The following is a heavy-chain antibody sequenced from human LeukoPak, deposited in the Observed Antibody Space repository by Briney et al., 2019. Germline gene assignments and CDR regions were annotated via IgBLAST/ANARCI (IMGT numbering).Heavy chain of an antibody. Sequence: SQTLSLTCAISGDSVSSNSAAWNWIRQSPSRGLEWLGRTYYRSKWYNDYAVSVKSRITINPDTSKNQFSLQLNSVTPEDTAVYYCARDRRIAVAGGGNNWFDPWGQGTLVTVSS. CDR1: GDSVSSNSAA. D-gene: IGHD6-19*01. CDR3: ARDRRIAVAGGGNNWFDP. J-gene: IGHJ5*02. CDR2: TYYRSKWYN. V-gene: IGHV6-1*01.